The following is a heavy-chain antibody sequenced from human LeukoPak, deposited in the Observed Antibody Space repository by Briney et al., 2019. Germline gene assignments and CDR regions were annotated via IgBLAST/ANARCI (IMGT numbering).Heavy chain of an antibody. CDR2: IIPIFGTA. Sequence: SVKVSCKASGGTFSSYAISWVRQAPGQGLEWMGGIIPIFGTANYAQKFQGRVTITTDESTSTAYMELSSLRSEDAAVYYCAREYNWNYPSLGYWGQGTLVTVSS. CDR1: GGTFSSYA. CDR3: AREYNWNYPSLGY. D-gene: IGHD1-7*01. J-gene: IGHJ4*02. V-gene: IGHV1-69*05.